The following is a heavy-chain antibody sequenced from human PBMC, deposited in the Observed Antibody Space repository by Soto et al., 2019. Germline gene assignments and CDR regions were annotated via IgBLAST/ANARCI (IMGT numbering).Heavy chain of an antibody. D-gene: IGHD7-27*01. CDR1: GGSITDSY. J-gene: IGHJ6*03. Sequence: QVQLQESGPGLVKPSETLSLTCTVSGGSITDSYWSWIWQLPGKGLEWIGYIYYGGSTSYNPSLKSRVTISVDSSKNHFSLKLNSVTAADTAVYYCAREPRRWGFTPSYMEVWGKGTTVTVSS. CDR3: AREPRRWGFTPSYMEV. V-gene: IGHV4-59*01. CDR2: IYYGGST.